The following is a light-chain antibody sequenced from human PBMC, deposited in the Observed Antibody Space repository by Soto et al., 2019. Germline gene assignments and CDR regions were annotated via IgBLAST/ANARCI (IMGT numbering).Light chain of an antibody. CDR3: CSYAGSSTPNWV. V-gene: IGLV2-23*02. CDR1: SSDVGSYNL. J-gene: IGLJ3*02. Sequence: ALTQPASVSGSPGQSITLSCTGTSSDVGSYNLVSWYQQHPGKAPKLMIYEVSKRPSGVSNRFSGSKSGNTASLTISGLQAEDEADYYCCSYAGSSTPNWVFGGGTKLTVL. CDR2: EVS.